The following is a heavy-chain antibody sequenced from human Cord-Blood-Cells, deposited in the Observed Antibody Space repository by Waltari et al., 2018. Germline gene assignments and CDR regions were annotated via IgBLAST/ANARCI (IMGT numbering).Heavy chain of an antibody. V-gene: IGHV4-34*01. D-gene: IGHD3-3*01. J-gene: IGHJ6*02. CDR3: ARGYRITIFGVVIARYGMDV. CDR1: GGSFSGYY. CDR2: INHSGST. Sequence: QVQLQQWGAGLLKPSETLSLPCAVYGGSFSGYYWSWIRQPPGQGLEWIGEINHSGSTNYNPSLKSRVTISVDTSKNQFSLKLSSVTAADTAVYYCARGYRITIFGVVIARYGMDVWGQGTTVTVSS.